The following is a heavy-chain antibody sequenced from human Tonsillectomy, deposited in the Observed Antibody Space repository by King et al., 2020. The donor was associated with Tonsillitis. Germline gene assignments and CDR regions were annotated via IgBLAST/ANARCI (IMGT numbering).Heavy chain of an antibody. V-gene: IGHV4-34*01. D-gene: IGHD3-22*01. J-gene: IGHJ5*02. Sequence: VQLQQWGAGLLKPSETLSLSCAVYGGSFSGYYWSWIRQPPGKGLEWIGEINHSGNTNYNPSLQSRVTISEDTSNNQFSLKLTSVTAADTAVYYCARAYSSLSGFDPWGQGTLVTVSS. CDR1: GGSFSGYY. CDR2: INHSGNT. CDR3: ARAYSSLSGFDP.